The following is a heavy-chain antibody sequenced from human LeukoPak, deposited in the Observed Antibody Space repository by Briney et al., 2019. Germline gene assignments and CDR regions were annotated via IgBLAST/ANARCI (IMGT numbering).Heavy chain of an antibody. CDR2: INSGGNAF. Sequence: GGSLRLSCTASGFTFSGYSMNWIRQAPGKGLEWISYINSGGNAFYYADSVKGRFTISRDNAENSLYLHMSSLRAEDTAVYYCARGEYSSGWYGSDFDYWGQEALVTVSS. CDR1: GFTFSGYS. CDR3: ARGEYSSGWYGSDFDY. D-gene: IGHD6-19*01. V-gene: IGHV3-48*04. J-gene: IGHJ4*02.